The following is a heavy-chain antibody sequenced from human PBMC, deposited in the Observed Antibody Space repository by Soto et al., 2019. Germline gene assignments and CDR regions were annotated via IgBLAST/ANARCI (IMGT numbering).Heavy chain of an antibody. Sequence: SVKVSCKASGGTFSSYAISWVRQAPGQGLEWMGGIIPIFGTANYAQKFQGRVTITADKSTSTAYMELSSLRSEDTAVYYCARDGRFGSSEDPIYWFDPWGQGTPVTVSS. V-gene: IGHV1-69*06. CDR1: GGTFSSYA. J-gene: IGHJ5*02. CDR2: IIPIFGTA. CDR3: ARDGRFGSSEDPIYWFDP. D-gene: IGHD6-13*01.